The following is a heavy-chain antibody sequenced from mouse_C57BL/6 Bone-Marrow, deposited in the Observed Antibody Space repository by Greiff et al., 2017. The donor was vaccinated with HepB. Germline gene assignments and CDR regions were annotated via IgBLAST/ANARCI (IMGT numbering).Heavy chain of an antibody. CDR3: ARATTVVEAMDY. V-gene: IGHV1-18*01. D-gene: IGHD1-1*01. Sequence: EVKLQESGPELVKPGASVKIPCKASGYTFTDYNMDWVKQSHGKSLEWIGDINPNNGGTIYNQKFKGKATLTVDKSSSTAYMELRSLTSEDTAVYYCARATTVVEAMDYWGQGTSVTVSS. CDR1: GYTFTDYN. J-gene: IGHJ4*01. CDR2: INPNNGGT.